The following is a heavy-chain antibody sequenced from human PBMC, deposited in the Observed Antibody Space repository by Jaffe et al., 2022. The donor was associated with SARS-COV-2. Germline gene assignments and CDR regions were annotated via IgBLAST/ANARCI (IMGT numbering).Heavy chain of an antibody. CDR2: ISYDGSNK. D-gene: IGHD2-2*01. J-gene: IGHJ3*02. CDR3: AKGVVPAATADAFDI. Sequence: QVQLVESGGGVVQPGRSLRLSCAASGFTFSSYGMHWVRQAPGKGLEWVAVISYDGSNKYYADSVKGRFTISRDNSKNTLYLQMNSLRAEDTAVYYCAKGVVPAATADAFDIWGQGTMVTVSS. V-gene: IGHV3-30*18. CDR1: GFTFSSYG.